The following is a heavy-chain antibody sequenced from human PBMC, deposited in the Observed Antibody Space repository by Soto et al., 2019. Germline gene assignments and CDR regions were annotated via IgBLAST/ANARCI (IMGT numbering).Heavy chain of an antibody. J-gene: IGHJ5*02. D-gene: IGHD2-2*01. CDR3: ARDCSSTSCYAYP. Sequence: QDQLVQSGAEVKKPGSSVKVSCKASGGTFSSYTISWVRQAPGQGLEWMGRIIPILGIANYAQKFQGRVTITADKSTSTAYMELSSLRSEDTAVYYCARDCSSTSCYAYPWGQGTLVTVSS. CDR2: IIPILGIA. V-gene: IGHV1-69*08. CDR1: GGTFSSYT.